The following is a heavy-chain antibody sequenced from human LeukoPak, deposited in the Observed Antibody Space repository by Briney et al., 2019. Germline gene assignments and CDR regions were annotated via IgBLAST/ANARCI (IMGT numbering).Heavy chain of an antibody. CDR3: ARDRLYSSSWSLPFDY. V-gene: IGHV4-39*07. J-gene: IGHJ4*02. CDR2: IYYSGST. D-gene: IGHD6-13*01. CDR1: GGSISSSSYY. Sequence: SETLSLTCTVSGGSISSSSYYWGWIRQPPGKGLEWIGSIYYSGSTYYNPSLKSRVTTSVDTSKNQFSLKLSSVTAADTAVYYCARDRLYSSSWSLPFDYWGQGTLVTVS.